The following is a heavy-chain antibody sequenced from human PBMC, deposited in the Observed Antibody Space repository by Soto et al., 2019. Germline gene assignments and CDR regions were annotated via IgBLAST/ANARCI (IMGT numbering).Heavy chain of an antibody. D-gene: IGHD2-15*01. CDR3: AKDSLIVVGIDWYFDL. CDR2: ISYDGSNK. CDR1: GFTFSSYG. Sequence: QVQLVESGGGVVQPGRSLRLSCAASGFTFSSYGMHWVRQAPGKGLEWVAVISYDGSNKYYADSVKGRFTISRDNSKNTLYLQMNSLRPEDTAVYYCAKDSLIVVGIDWYFDLWGRGTLVTVSS. J-gene: IGHJ2*01. V-gene: IGHV3-30*18.